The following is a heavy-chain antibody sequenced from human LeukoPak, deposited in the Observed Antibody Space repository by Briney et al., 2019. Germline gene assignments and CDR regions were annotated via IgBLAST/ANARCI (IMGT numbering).Heavy chain of an antibody. V-gene: IGHV4-38-2*01. CDR1: GYSISSAYY. Sequence: KTSETLSLTCAVSGYSISSAYYWGWIRQPPGKGLEGIGTIYHSGNTYYNPSLKSRVTISVDTSKNQFSLKVSSVTAADTAVYYCARQHPPPRISLVRGVEYWGQGTLVTVSS. J-gene: IGHJ4*02. CDR2: IYHSGNT. D-gene: IGHD3-10*01. CDR3: ARQHPPPRISLVRGVEY.